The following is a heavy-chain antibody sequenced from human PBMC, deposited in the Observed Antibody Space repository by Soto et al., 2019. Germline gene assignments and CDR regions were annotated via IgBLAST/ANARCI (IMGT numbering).Heavy chain of an antibody. CDR2: VNGDGSNT. V-gene: IGHV3-23*01. CDR3: AGVSGGSDVMFEY. Sequence: SGGSLRLSCETSGFTFGDYGMSWVRQTPGKGLDWISTVNGDGSNTHYSDSVKGRFSISRDNSRSTLFLQMNSLRAEDTAIYYCAGVSGGSDVMFEYWGQGTQVTVSS. D-gene: IGHD3-10*01. CDR1: GFTFGDYG. J-gene: IGHJ4*02.